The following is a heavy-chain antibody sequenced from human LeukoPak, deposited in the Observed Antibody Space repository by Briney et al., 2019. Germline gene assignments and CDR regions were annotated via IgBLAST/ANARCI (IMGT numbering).Heavy chain of an antibody. D-gene: IGHD6-19*01. CDR1: GFTFDDYA. V-gene: IGHV3-9*03. Sequence: GGSLRLSCAASGFTFDDYAVHWVRQAPGKGLEWVSGISWNSGSIGYADSVKGRFTISRDNAKNSLYLQMNSLRAEDMALYYCAKDIRGYSSGCIDYWGQGTLVTVSS. CDR3: AKDIRGYSSGCIDY. J-gene: IGHJ4*02. CDR2: ISWNSGSI.